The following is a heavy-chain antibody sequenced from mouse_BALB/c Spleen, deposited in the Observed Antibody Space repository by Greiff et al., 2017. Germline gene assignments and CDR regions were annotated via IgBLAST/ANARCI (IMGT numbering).Heavy chain of an antibody. D-gene: IGHD1-1*01. CDR2: INSNGGST. CDR3: ARDWGLECGSTYYAMDY. J-gene: IGHJ4*01. V-gene: IGHV5-6-3*01. Sequence: EVQLVESGGGLVQPGGSLTLSCAASGFTFSSYGMSWVRQTPDKRLELIATINSNGGSTYYPDSVKGRFTISRDNAKNTLYLQMRSLKSEDTAMYYCARDWGLECGSTYYAMDYWGQGTSVTVSA. CDR1: GFTFSSYG.